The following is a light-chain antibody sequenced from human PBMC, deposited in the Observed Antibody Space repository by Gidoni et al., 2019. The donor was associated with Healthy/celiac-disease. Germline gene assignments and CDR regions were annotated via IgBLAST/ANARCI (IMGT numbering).Light chain of an antibody. CDR3: CSYAGSYTLV. Sequence: QSALTQPRSVSGSPGQSVTISCTGTSSDVGGYNYVSWYQQHTVKAPKLMIYDVSKRPSGVPDRFSGSKSGNTASLTISGLQAEDEADYYCCSYAGSYTLVFGGGTKLTV. J-gene: IGLJ2*01. CDR1: SSDVGGYNY. V-gene: IGLV2-11*01. CDR2: DVS.